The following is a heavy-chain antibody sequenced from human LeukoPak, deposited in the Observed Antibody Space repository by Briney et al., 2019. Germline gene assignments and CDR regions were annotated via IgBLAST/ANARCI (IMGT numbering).Heavy chain of an antibody. V-gene: IGHV3-21*01. CDR3: ARDRDDYGDSNDAFDI. D-gene: IGHD4-17*01. J-gene: IGHJ3*02. CDR2: ISSSSSYI. CDR1: GFTFSSYS. Sequence: GGSLRLSCAASGFTFSSYSMNWVRQAPGKGLEWVSSISSSSSYIYYADSVKGRFTISRDNAKNSLYLQMNSLRAEDTAVYYCARDRDDYGDSNDAFDIWGQGTMVTVSS.